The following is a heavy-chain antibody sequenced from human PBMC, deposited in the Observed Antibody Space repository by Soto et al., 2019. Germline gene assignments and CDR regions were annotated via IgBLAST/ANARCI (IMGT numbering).Heavy chain of an antibody. CDR1: GYTFTSYD. CDR3: AREKVTSGYPD. Sequence: QVQLVQSGAEVKKPGASVKVSCKASGYTFTSYDINWVRQATGQGLERMGWMNPNSGNTAYAQKFQGRITMTRNTSISTAYMDLSSLRSEDTAVYYCAREKVTSGYPDWGQGTLVTVSS. V-gene: IGHV1-8*01. CDR2: MNPNSGNT. J-gene: IGHJ4*02. D-gene: IGHD3-22*01.